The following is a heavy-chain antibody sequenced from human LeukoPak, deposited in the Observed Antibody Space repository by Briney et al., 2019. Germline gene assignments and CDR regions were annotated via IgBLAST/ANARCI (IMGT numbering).Heavy chain of an antibody. CDR1: GGSISSSSYY. D-gene: IGHD2-2*01. J-gene: IGHJ4*02. Sequence: SETLSLTCTVSGGSISSSSYYWGWIRQPPGKGLEWIGSIYYSGSTYYNPSLKSRVTISADTSKNQFSLKLSSVTAADTAVYYCARLVVYCSSTSCYGEAYYFDYWGQGTLVTVSS. CDR2: IYYSGST. CDR3: ARLVVYCSSTSCYGEAYYFDY. V-gene: IGHV4-39*01.